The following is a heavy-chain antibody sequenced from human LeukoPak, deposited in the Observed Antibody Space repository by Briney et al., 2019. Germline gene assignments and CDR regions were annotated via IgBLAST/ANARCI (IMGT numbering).Heavy chain of an antibody. CDR1: GFTFSSYA. J-gene: IGHJ4*02. Sequence: GGSLRLSCAASGFTFSSYAMSWVRQAPGKGLEWVSAISGSGGSTYYADFGKGRFTISRDNSKDSLYMQMTSLRGEDSAVYYCAKQEAYDYVWGSYRPPYYFDYWGQGTLVTVSS. V-gene: IGHV3-23*01. D-gene: IGHD3-16*02. CDR2: ISGSGGST. CDR3: AKQEAYDYVWGSYRPPYYFDY.